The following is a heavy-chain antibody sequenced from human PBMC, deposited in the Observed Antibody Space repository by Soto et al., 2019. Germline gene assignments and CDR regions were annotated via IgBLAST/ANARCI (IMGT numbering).Heavy chain of an antibody. D-gene: IGHD1-1*01. CDR3: ARDRNGNYYYGMDV. CDR1: GGTFSSYA. CDR2: IIPIFGTA. J-gene: IGHJ6*02. Sequence: QVQLVQSGAEVKKPGSSVKVSCKASGGTFSSYAISWVRQAPGQGLEWMGGIIPIFGTANYAQKFQGRVTITADESTSTAYKELSSLRSEDTAVYYCARDRNGNYYYGMDVWGQGTTVTVSS. V-gene: IGHV1-69*01.